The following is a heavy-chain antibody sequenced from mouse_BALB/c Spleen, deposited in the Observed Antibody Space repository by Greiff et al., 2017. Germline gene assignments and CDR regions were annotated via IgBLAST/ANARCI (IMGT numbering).Heavy chain of an antibody. CDR3: ARLRSYYEAPFAY. D-gene: IGHD2-10*01. CDR1: GDSITSGY. CDR2: ISYSGST. J-gene: IGHJ3*01. Sequence: EVHLVESGPSLVKPSQTLSLTCSVTGDSITSGYWNWIRKFPGNKLEYMGYISYSGSTYYNPSLKSRISITRDTSKNQYYLQLNSVTTEDTATYYCARLRSYYEAPFAYWGQGTLVTVSA. V-gene: IGHV3-8*02.